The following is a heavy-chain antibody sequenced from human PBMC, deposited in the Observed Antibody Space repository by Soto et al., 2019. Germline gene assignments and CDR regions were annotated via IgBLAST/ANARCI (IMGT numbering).Heavy chain of an antibody. V-gene: IGHV3-11*05. CDR1: GFTFSDYY. CDR2: ISGSSSDT. D-gene: IGHD3-16*01. CDR3: ASGSKRLGD. J-gene: IGHJ4*02. Sequence: QVQLVESGGGLVKPGGSLRLSCAASGFTFSDYYMSWIRQAPGKGLESLSYISGSSSDTNYADSVRGRFTISRDNAKNSLYLQMKGLRAEDTAMYYCASGSKRLGDWGQGTLVIVSS.